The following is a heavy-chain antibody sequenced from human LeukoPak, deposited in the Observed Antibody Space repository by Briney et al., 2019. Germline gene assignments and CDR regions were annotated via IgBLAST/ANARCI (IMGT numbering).Heavy chain of an antibody. Sequence: PGGSLRLSCAASGFTFSTYWMHWVRQAPGKGLVWLSRINGDGTSTSTSYADSVKGRFTISRDNAKNTLYLHMNTLRAEDTAVYYCARDRDYGAPDYWGQGTLVTVSS. CDR1: GFTFSTYW. V-gene: IGHV3-74*01. CDR3: ARDRDYGAPDY. D-gene: IGHD4-17*01. CDR2: INGDGTSTST. J-gene: IGHJ4*02.